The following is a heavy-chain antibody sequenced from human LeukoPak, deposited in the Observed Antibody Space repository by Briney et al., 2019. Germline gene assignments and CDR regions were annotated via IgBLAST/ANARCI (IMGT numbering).Heavy chain of an antibody. CDR2: ISTSGTTI. V-gene: IGHV3-11*04. Sequence: GGFLRLSCAASGFTFSDFYMGWIRQAPGKGLEWVSYISTSGTTIYYADSVKGRFTISRDNAKNSLYLQMNSLRAEDTAVYYCAKGGSRLFSHIWGQGTMVTVSS. CDR3: AKGGSRLFSHI. CDR1: GFTFSDFY. J-gene: IGHJ3*02. D-gene: IGHD3-3*01.